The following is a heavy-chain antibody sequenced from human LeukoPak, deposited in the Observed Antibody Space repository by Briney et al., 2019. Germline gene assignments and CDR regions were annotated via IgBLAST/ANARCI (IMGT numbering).Heavy chain of an antibody. V-gene: IGHV4-59*01. D-gene: IGHD5-12*01. CDR1: GGSISSYH. CDR2: IYSSGST. Sequence: SETLSLTCTVSGGSISSYHWSWLRQPPGKGLQWIGFIYSSGSTNYNPSLKSRVTISLDTSKNQFSLRVSPVTSAATAVSYCARGNSGYDYAFDIWGQGTMVTVSS. CDR3: ARGNSGYDYAFDI. J-gene: IGHJ3*02.